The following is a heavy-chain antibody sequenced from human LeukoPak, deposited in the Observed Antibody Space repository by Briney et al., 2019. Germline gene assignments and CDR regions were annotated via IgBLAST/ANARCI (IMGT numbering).Heavy chain of an antibody. CDR1: GGSISGYY. CDR3: ARSPIAAAGTGGAHWFDP. Sequence: KSSETLSLTCTVSGGSISGYYYNWIRQPPGKGLEWIGYIYYSGSTNYNPSLKSRVTISVDTSKNQFSLKLSSVTAADTAVYYCARSPIAAAGTGGAHWFDPWGQGTLVTVSS. J-gene: IGHJ5*02. CDR2: IYYSGST. D-gene: IGHD6-13*01. V-gene: IGHV4-59*01.